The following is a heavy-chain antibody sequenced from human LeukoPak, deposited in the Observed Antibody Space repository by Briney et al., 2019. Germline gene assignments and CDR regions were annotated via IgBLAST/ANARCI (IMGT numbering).Heavy chain of an antibody. D-gene: IGHD3-22*01. CDR2: INPKSGDT. CDR1: GYTFIGSY. J-gene: IGHJ4*02. Sequence: ASVKVSCKASGYTFIGSYIHWVRQAPGQGLEWVGRINPKSGDTNYAQRFQGRVTITRDTSISTAYMEVSKLKSDDTAVYFCARGSAPYYFDFNTFSNPSGLFGYWGQGTLVTVSS. CDR3: ARGSAPYYFDFNTFSNPSGLFGY. V-gene: IGHV1-2*06.